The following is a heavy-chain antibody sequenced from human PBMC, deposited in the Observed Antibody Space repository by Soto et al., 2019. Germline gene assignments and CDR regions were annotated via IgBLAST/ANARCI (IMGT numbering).Heavy chain of an antibody. CDR2: ISGSGGTI. CDR1: GFTFNTYA. V-gene: IGHV3-23*01. CDR3: AKGFIVVVTAIRPDDNFDV. Sequence: GGSPRLSCAASGFTFNTYAMNWVRQAPGKGLEWVASISGSGGTINYADSVKGRFTTSRDTSKNTLYLQMNSLSAEDTAVYYCAKGFIVVVTAIRPDDNFDVWGQGTMVTVSS. J-gene: IGHJ3*01. D-gene: IGHD2-21*02.